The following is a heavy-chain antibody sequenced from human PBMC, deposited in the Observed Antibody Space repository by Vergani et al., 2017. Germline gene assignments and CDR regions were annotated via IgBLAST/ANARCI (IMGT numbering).Heavy chain of an antibody. Sequence: VELLESGGGLAQPGGSLRVSCSASGFRVTTYYMSWVRQAPGKGLEWVSSISSSSSYIYYADSVKGRFTISRDNAKNSLYLQMNSLRAEDTAVYYCARGRYCSGGSCYWFDPWGQGTLVTVSS. CDR2: ISSSSSYI. V-gene: IGHV3-21*01. J-gene: IGHJ5*02. CDR1: GFRVTTYY. CDR3: ARGRYCSGGSCYWFDP. D-gene: IGHD2-15*01.